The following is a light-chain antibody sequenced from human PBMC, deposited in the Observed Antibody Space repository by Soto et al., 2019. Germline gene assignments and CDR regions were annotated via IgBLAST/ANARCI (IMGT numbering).Light chain of an antibody. CDR3: SSYTSSSTLV. CDR1: SSDVGGYNY. Sequence: QSALTQPASVSGSPGQSITISCTGTSSDVGGYNYVSWYQQHPGKAPKLMIYDVSKRPSGVSNRFSGSKSGNTASLTISGLQAEDEADYYCSSYTSSSTLVFGTGTKVTVL. V-gene: IGLV2-14*01. J-gene: IGLJ1*01. CDR2: DVS.